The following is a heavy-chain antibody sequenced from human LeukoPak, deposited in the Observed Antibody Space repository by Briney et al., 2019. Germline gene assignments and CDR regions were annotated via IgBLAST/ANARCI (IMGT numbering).Heavy chain of an antibody. CDR2: INHSGTT. CDR3: ARWYSVGWNYYFDL. CDR1: GGSFSGHS. J-gene: IGHJ2*01. Sequence: PSETLSLTCAVYGGSFSGHSWTWIRQSPEKGLEWIGEINHSGTTNYNPSPKSRVTISVDTSKNQFSLRLTSMTAADTAVYYCARWYSVGWNYYFDLWGRGTLVTVSS. D-gene: IGHD1-7*01. V-gene: IGHV4-34*01.